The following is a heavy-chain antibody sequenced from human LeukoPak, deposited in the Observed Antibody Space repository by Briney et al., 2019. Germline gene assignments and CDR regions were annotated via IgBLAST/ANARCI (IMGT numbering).Heavy chain of an antibody. CDR2: IYYSGST. Sequence: SETLSLTCTVSGGSISSGSYYWDWIRQPPGKGLEWIGYIYYSGSTNYNPSLKSRVTISVDTSKNQFSLKLSSVTAADTAVYYCARDRGRYSSGWDGQNWFDPWGQGTLVTVSS. CDR1: GGSISSGSYY. V-gene: IGHV4-61*01. J-gene: IGHJ5*02. CDR3: ARDRGRYSSGWDGQNWFDP. D-gene: IGHD6-25*01.